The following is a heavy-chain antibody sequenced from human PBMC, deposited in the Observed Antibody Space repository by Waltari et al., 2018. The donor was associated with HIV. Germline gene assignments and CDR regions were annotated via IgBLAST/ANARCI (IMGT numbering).Heavy chain of an antibody. CDR1: GGSISSSSYY. D-gene: IGHD6-6*01. CDR2: IYYSGST. V-gene: IGHV4-39*02. CDR3: ARDLGQLVPDYYGMDV. Sequence: QLQLQESGPGLVKPSETLSLTCTVSGGSISSSSYYWGWIRQPPGKGLEWIGSIYYSGSTYYNPSLKSRVTISVDTSKNQFSLKLSSVTAADTAVYYCARDLGQLVPDYYGMDVWGQGTTVTVSS. J-gene: IGHJ6*02.